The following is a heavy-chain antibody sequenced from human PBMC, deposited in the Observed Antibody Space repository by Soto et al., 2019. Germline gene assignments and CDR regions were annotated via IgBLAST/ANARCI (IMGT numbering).Heavy chain of an antibody. CDR2: ISATVGST. D-gene: IGHD3-10*01. Sequence: GGSLRLSCAASGFTFSSYAMSWVRQAPGKGLEWVSTISATVGSTDYADSVKGRFTISRDNSKNTLYLQMNSLRAEDTAVYYCAKIYGSGSGQFDHRGQGTLVTVSS. V-gene: IGHV3-23*01. CDR1: GFTFSSYA. CDR3: AKIYGSGSGQFDH. J-gene: IGHJ4*02.